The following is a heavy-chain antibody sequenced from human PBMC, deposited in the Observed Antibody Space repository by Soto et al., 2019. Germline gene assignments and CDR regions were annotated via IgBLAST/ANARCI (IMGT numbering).Heavy chain of an antibody. V-gene: IGHV3-30-3*01. CDR2: ISYDGSNK. CDR1: GFTFSSYA. D-gene: IGHD2-15*01. J-gene: IGHJ5*02. Sequence: PGGSLRLSCAASGFTFSSYAMHWVRQAPGKGLEWVAVISYDGSNKYYADSVKGRFTISRDNANNSLYLQMNALRAEDSAVFYCARGSNYYYAGWFDPWGQGALVTVPQ. CDR3: ARGSNYYYAGWFDP.